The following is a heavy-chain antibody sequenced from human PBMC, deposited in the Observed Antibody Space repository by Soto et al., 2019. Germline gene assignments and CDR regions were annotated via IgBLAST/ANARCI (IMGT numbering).Heavy chain of an antibody. CDR2: IYYSGST. Sequence: QLHLRESGPGLVKPSETLSLTCTVSGGSITSSSYYWGWIRQPRGKGLEWIGSIYYSGSTYYNPSRKGRVTISVDTSKNQFSLKLSSVTAADTAVYYCATQEVGGTYVYTFDPWGQGTLVTVSS. CDR3: ATQEVGGTYVYTFDP. J-gene: IGHJ5*02. D-gene: IGHD1-26*01. V-gene: IGHV4-39*01. CDR1: GGSITSSSYY.